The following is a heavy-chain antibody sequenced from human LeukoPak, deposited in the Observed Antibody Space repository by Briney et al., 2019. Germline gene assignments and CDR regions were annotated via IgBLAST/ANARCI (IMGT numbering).Heavy chain of an antibody. Sequence: GGSLRLSCAASGSTFSSYGMHWVRQAPGKGLEWVAFIRYDGSNKYYADSVKGRFTISRDNSKNTLYLQMNSLRAEDTAVYYCAKERLLYTGFFDYWGQGTLVTVSS. V-gene: IGHV3-30*02. D-gene: IGHD3-3*01. CDR2: IRYDGSNK. CDR1: GSTFSSYG. J-gene: IGHJ4*02. CDR3: AKERLLYTGFFDY.